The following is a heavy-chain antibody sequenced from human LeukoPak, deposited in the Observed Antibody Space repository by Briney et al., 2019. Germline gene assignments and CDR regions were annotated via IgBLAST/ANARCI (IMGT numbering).Heavy chain of an antibody. CDR3: ARGWVDYFDY. CDR2: ISSSGSTI. J-gene: IGHJ4*02. Sequence: PGGSLRLSCAASGFTFSSYEMNWVRQAPGKGLEWVSYISSSGSTIYYADSVKGRFTISGDNAKNSLYLQMNSLRAEDTAVYYCARGWVDYFDYWGQGTLVTVSS. V-gene: IGHV3-48*03. CDR1: GFTFSSYE. D-gene: IGHD3-16*01.